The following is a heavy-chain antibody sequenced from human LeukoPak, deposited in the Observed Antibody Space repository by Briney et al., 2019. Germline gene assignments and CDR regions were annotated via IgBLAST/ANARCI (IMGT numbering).Heavy chain of an antibody. D-gene: IGHD3-9*01. CDR2: IYPSNSDT. Sequence: GESLRISTQASGYSFPIYWISCVRQVSGKGLEWLGIIYPSNSDTRYSPSFQGRVTISVDTPVTTAYLQLSSLQTSDTAIYYCARQSYDDILTDTTPSDYWGQGTLLTISS. J-gene: IGHJ4*02. CDR1: GYSFPIYW. CDR3: ARQSYDDILTDTTPSDY. V-gene: IGHV5-51*01.